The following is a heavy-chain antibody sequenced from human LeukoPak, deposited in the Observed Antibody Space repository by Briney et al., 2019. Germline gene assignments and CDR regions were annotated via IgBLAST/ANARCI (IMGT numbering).Heavy chain of an antibody. CDR3: ARDGADIYGRAFDY. J-gene: IGHJ4*02. V-gene: IGHV4-4*07. CDR1: GGSISSYF. Sequence: SETLSLTCNVSGGSISSYFWTWIRQPAGKGLEWIGRIHASGTTNYNSSLKSRVSMSVDTSKNQFSLKLTSVTAADTAVYFCARDGADIYGRAFDYWGQGTLVSVSS. D-gene: IGHD5-18*01. CDR2: IHASGTT.